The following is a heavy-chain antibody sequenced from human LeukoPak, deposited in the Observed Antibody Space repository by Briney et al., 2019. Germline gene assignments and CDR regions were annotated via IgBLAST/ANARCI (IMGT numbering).Heavy chain of an antibody. J-gene: IGHJ4*02. V-gene: IGHV1-69*04. CDR1: GGTFSSYA. D-gene: IGHD3-22*01. CDR2: IIPILGIA. CDR3: ARLRDYYDSSGYPPYFHY. Sequence: SVKVSCKASGGTFSSYAISWVRQAPGQGLEWMGRIIPILGIANYAQKFQGRVTITADKSTSTAYMELSSLRSEDTAVYYCARLRDYYDSSGYPPYFHYWGQGTLVTVSS.